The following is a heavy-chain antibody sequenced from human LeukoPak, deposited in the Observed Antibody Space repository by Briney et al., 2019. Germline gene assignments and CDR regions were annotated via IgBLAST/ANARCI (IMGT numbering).Heavy chain of an antibody. CDR2: INQDGSER. Sequence: PGGSLRLSCAASGFTFSSHWMTWVRQAPGKGLEWVANINQDGSERYYVDSVKGRFTISRDNAKNSLHLQMNSLRAEDTAVYYCARDSEYSSSFALDIWGQGTMVTVSS. D-gene: IGHD6-13*01. V-gene: IGHV3-7*01. CDR1: GFTFSSHW. J-gene: IGHJ3*02. CDR3: ARDSEYSSSFALDI.